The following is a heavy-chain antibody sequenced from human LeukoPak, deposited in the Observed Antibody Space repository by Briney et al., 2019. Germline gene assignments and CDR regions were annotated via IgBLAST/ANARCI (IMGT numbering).Heavy chain of an antibody. V-gene: IGHV3-30*03. CDR1: GFTFSSYG. D-gene: IGHD6-19*01. CDR3: VYSSGWYYFDY. CDR2: ISYDGSNK. Sequence: GRSLRLSCAASGFTFSSYGMHWVRQAPGKGLEWVAVISYDGSNKYYADSVKGRFTISRDNSKNTLYLQMNSLRAEDTAVYYCVYSSGWYYFDYWGQGTLVTVSS. J-gene: IGHJ4*02.